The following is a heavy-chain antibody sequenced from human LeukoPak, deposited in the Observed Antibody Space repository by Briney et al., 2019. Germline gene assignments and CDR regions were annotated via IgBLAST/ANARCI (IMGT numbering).Heavy chain of an antibody. D-gene: IGHD3-3*01. CDR3: ARTTIFGVGFDY. V-gene: IGHV3-53*01. Sequence: GGSLRLSCAASGFTVSSNYMSWVRQAPGKGLEWVSVTYSGGSTYYADSEKGRFTITRDNSKTTLYLQMNSLRAEDTAVYYCARTTIFGVGFDYWGQGTLVTVSS. J-gene: IGHJ4*02. CDR1: GFTVSSNY. CDR2: TYSGGST.